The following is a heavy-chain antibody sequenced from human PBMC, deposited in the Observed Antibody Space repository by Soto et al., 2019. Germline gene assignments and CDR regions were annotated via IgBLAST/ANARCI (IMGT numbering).Heavy chain of an antibody. CDR3: ARLMGYCSSTSCLYYYYYGMDV. CDR1: GYSFTSYW. CDR2: IDPSGSYT. J-gene: IGHJ6*02. Sequence: GESLKISCKGSGYSFTSYWISWVRQMPGKGLEWMGRIDPSGSYTNYSPSFQRHVTISADKSISTAYLQWSSLKASDTAMYYCARLMGYCSSTSCLYYYYYGMDVWGQGTTVTVSS. V-gene: IGHV5-10-1*01. D-gene: IGHD2-2*01.